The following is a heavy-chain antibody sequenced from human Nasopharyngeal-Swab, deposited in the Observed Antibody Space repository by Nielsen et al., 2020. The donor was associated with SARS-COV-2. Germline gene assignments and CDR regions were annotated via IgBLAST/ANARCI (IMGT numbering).Heavy chain of an antibody. Sequence: WSRQRPGKGLEWIGEIYHSGSTNYNPSLKSRVTISVDKSKNQFSLKLSSVTAADTAVYYCARGSSDYVPYFDYWGQGTLVTVSS. CDR3: ARGSSDYVPYFDY. D-gene: IGHD4-17*01. V-gene: IGHV4-4*02. J-gene: IGHJ4*02. CDR2: IYHSGST.